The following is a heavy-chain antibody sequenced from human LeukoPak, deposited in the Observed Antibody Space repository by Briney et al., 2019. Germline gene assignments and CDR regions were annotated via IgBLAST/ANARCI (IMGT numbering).Heavy chain of an antibody. CDR1: GGSISSYY. CDR2: ISYSGST. Sequence: SETLSLTCTVSGGSISSYYWSWIRQPPGKGLEWIGYISYSGSTNYNPSLKSRVTISVDTSKNQFSLNLSSVTAADTAVYYCARGYTGYDPTYFDYWGQGTLVTVSS. J-gene: IGHJ4*02. D-gene: IGHD5-12*01. CDR3: ARGYTGYDPTYFDY. V-gene: IGHV4-59*01.